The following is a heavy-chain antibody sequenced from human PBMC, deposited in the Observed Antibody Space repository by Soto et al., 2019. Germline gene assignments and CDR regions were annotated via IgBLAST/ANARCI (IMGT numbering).Heavy chain of an antibody. J-gene: IGHJ6*02. CDR2: IIPIFGTA. CDR1: GGTFSSYA. Sequence: SVKVSCKASGGTFSSYAISWVRQAPVQGLEWMGGIIPIFGTANYAQKFQGRVTITADKSTSTAYMELSSLRSEDTAVYYCASATVTVTTTGYYYYGMDVWGQGTTVTVSS. CDR3: ASATVTVTTTGYYYYGMDV. V-gene: IGHV1-69*06. D-gene: IGHD4-4*01.